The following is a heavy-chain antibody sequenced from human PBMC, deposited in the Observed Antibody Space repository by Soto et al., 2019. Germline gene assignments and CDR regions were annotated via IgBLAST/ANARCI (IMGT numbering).Heavy chain of an antibody. CDR1: GYSFTSYW. V-gene: IGHV5-51*01. CDR2: IYPGDSDT. J-gene: IGHJ5*02. CDR3: ARLNDILTGYNWFDP. Sequence: GESLKISCKDSGYSFTSYWIGWVRQMPGKGLEWMGIIYPGDSDTRYSPSFQGQVTISADKSISTAYLQWSSLKASDTAMYYCARLNDILTGYNWFDPWGQGTLVTVSS. D-gene: IGHD3-9*01.